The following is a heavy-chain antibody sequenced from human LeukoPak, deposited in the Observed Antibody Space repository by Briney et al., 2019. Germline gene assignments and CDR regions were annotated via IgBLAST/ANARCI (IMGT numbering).Heavy chain of an antibody. Sequence: GGSLRLSCAASGFTFSSYAMSWVRQAPGKGLEWVSSISGSGGSTYYADSVMGRFTISRDNSKNTLYLQMNSLRAEDTAVYYCAKDDHGGSGWRDYFDYWGQGTLVTVSS. J-gene: IGHJ4*02. V-gene: IGHV3-23*01. CDR2: ISGSGGST. CDR3: AKDDHGGSGWRDYFDY. D-gene: IGHD6-19*01. CDR1: GFTFSSYA.